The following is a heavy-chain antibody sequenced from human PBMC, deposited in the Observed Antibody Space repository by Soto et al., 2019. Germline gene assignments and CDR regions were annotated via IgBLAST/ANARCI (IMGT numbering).Heavy chain of an antibody. CDR1: GFTVSNNY. J-gene: IGHJ3*01. Sequence: PGGSLRLSCAASGFTVSNNYMGWVRQAPGQGPEWVSVISSGDRTYLADSVRGRFTISRDNSKNTLHLQMGSLRAEDTAVYYCARDIGDKYGAFDLWGQGTMVTVSS. D-gene: IGHD2-21*01. CDR3: ARDIGDKYGAFDL. V-gene: IGHV3-53*01. CDR2: ISSGDRT.